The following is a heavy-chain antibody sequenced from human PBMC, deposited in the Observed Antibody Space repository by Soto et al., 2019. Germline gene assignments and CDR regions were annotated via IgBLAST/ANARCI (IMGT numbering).Heavy chain of an antibody. D-gene: IGHD2-2*01. J-gene: IGHJ3*02. CDR3: AHRLVDCSSTSCYANSEAFDI. CDR2: IYWDDDK. CDR1: GFSLSTSGVG. V-gene: IGHV2-5*02. Sequence: QITLKESGPTLVKPTQTLTLTCTFSGFSLSTSGVGVGWIRQPPGKALEWLALIYWDDDKRYSPSLKSRLTITKDTSKNQVVLTMTNMDPVDTATYYCAHRLVDCSSTSCYANSEAFDIWGQGTMVTVSS.